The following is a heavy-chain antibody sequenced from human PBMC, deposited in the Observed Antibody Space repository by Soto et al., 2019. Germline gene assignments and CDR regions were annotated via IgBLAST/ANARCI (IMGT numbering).Heavy chain of an antibody. J-gene: IGHJ4*02. CDR3: AGQSGSYSGFDY. Sequence: SETLSLTCTVSGGSISSSSYYWGWIRQPPGKGLEWIGSIYYSGSTYYNPSLKSRVTISVDTSKNQFSLKLSSVTAADTAVYYCAGQSGSYSGFDYWGQGTLVTVSS. CDR2: IYYSGST. D-gene: IGHD1-26*01. CDR1: GGSISSSSYY. V-gene: IGHV4-39*01.